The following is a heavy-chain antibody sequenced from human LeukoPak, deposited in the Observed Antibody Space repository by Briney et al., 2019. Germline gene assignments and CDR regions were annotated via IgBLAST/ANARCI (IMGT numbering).Heavy chain of an antibody. V-gene: IGHV4-39*02. CDR3: VRDMKGADYSNYYDY. CDR1: GGSISSSSYY. J-gene: IGHJ4*02. CDR2: IYYSGST. D-gene: IGHD4-11*01. Sequence: SETLSLTCTVSGGSISSSSYYWGWIRQPPGKGLEWIGSIYYSGSTYYNPSLKSRVTISVDTSKNQFSLKLSSVTAADTAVYYCVRDMKGADYSNYYDYWGQGTLVTVSS.